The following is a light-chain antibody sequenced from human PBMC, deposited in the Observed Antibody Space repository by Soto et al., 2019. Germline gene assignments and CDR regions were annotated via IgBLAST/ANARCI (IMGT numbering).Light chain of an antibody. J-gene: IGLJ2*01. CDR1: SSNIGAGYN. V-gene: IGLV1-40*01. CDR2: VNS. CDR3: QFYDSSLSGVV. Sequence: QSVLTQPPSVSGAPGQRVTISCTGSSSNIGAGYNVHWYQQLPGTAPKLLIYVNSNRPSGVPDRFSGSKSGTSASLAITGLQAEDEADYYCQFYDSSLSGVVFGGGTQLTVL.